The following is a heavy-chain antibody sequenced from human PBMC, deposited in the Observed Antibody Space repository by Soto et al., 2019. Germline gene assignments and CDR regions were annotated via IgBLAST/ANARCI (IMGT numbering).Heavy chain of an antibody. CDR3: ASSLTILDGMDV. CDR2: ISGGGGST. D-gene: IGHD3-9*01. J-gene: IGHJ6*02. V-gene: IGHV3-23*01. Sequence: GGSLRLSCAASGFTFSSYAMSWVRQAPGEGLEWVSTISGGGGSTYYADPVKGRLTISRDNSKNTLYLQMNSLRAEDTAVYYCASSLTILDGMDVWGQGTTVTVSS. CDR1: GFTFSSYA.